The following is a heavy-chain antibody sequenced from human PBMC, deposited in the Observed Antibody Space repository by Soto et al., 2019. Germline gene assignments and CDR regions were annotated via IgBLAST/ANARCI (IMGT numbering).Heavy chain of an antibody. CDR1: GFTFSSYA. CDR3: ARDYDSSGYYYAPVSY. V-gene: IGHV3-30-3*01. D-gene: IGHD3-22*01. Sequence: GGSLRLSCAASGFTFSSYAMHWVRQAPGKGLEWVAVISYDGSNKYYADSVKGRFTISRDNSKNTLYLQMNSLRAEDTAVYYCARDYDSSGYYYAPVSYWGQGTLVTVSS. CDR2: ISYDGSNK. J-gene: IGHJ4*02.